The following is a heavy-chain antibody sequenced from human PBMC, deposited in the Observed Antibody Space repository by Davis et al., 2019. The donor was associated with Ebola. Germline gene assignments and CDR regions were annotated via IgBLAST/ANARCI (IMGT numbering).Heavy chain of an antibody. J-gene: IGHJ6*02. CDR3: ARGPRMLYPYYYYYGMDV. CDR2: INPNSGGT. Sequence: ASVKVSCRASGYTFTGYYMHWVRQAPGQGLEWMGWINPNSGGTNYAQKFQGWVTMTRDTSISTAYMELSRLRSDDTAVYYCARGPRMLYPYYYYYGMDVWGQGTTVTVSS. CDR1: GYTFTGYY. V-gene: IGHV1-2*04. D-gene: IGHD2-8*01.